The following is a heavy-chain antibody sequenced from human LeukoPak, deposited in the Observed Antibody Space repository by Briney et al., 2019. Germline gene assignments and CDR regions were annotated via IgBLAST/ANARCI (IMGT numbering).Heavy chain of an antibody. CDR3: ARHADCIGDCYRN. Sequence: PSETLSLTCTVSGGSIRRDGDLWGWIRQPPRKGLEWIGTISHGGRTYYNPSLKSRVTISVETTKNQFSLKLSSVTATDTAVYYCARHADCIGDCYRNWGQGTLVTVYS. D-gene: IGHD2-21*02. CDR1: GGSIRRDGDL. J-gene: IGHJ4*02. CDR2: ISHGGRT. V-gene: IGHV4-39*01.